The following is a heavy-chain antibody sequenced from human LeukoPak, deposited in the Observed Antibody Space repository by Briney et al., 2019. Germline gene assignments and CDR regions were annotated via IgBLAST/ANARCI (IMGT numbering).Heavy chain of an antibody. J-gene: IGHJ4*02. CDR3: ARVREMATIRYYFDY. CDR2: IYYSGST. V-gene: IGHV4-59*01. D-gene: IGHD5-24*01. Sequence: SETLSLTCTVSGGSISSYYWSWIRQPPGKGLEWIGYIYYSGSTNYNPSLKSRVTISVDTSKNQFSLKLSSVTAADTAVYYCARVREMATIRYYFDYWGQGTLVTVSS. CDR1: GGSISSYY.